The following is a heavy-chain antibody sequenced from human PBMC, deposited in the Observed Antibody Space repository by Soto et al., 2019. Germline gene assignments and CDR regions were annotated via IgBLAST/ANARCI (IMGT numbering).Heavy chain of an antibody. CDR2: TYYRSRWYN. V-gene: IGHV6-1*01. CDR3: AGISSLEWNYIYV. CDR1: GDSVSSNSAA. D-gene: IGHD3-3*01. Sequence: QTLSLTCVISGDSVSSNSAAWNCIRQSPSRGLEWLGRTYYRSRWYNDYAVSVRSRITVNADTSKNQFSLHLNSVTPEYTAVYSRAGISSLEWNYIYVLDKQATLTISS. J-gene: IGHJ6*03.